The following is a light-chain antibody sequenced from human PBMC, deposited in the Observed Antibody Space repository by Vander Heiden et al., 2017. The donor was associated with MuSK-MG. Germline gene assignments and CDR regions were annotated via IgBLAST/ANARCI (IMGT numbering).Light chain of an antibody. CDR1: QSMSSH. CDR3: QQTYSTPL. CDR2: AAS. V-gene: IGKV1-39*01. J-gene: IGKJ3*01. Sequence: DIQMTQSPSSLSAPVGDRVTIICRASQSMSSHLNWYQQKPGKAPKLLIYAASSWQSGVPSRFSGSVSGTDFTLTISSLQPEDFATYYWQQTYSTPLFGPGTKVHIK.